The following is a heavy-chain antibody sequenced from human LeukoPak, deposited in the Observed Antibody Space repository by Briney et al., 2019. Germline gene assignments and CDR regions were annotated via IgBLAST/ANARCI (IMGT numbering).Heavy chain of an antibody. CDR1: GFTVSSNY. V-gene: IGHV3-21*01. CDR2: ISSSNSYM. J-gene: IGHJ4*02. Sequence: GGSLRLSCAASGFTVSSNYMSWVRQAPGKGLEWVSSISSSNSYMYYADSVKGRFTISRDNAKNSLYLQMNSLRAEDTAFYYCARGPPFDYWGQGTLVTVSS. CDR3: ARGPPFDY.